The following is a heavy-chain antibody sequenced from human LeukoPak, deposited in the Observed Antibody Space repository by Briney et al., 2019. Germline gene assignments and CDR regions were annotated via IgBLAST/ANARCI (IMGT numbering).Heavy chain of an antibody. CDR3: ARDRSFRPLSNWFDP. V-gene: IGHV3-23*01. CDR2: ISGSGGST. J-gene: IGHJ5*02. CDR1: GFTFSSYG. Sequence: GGSLRLSCAASGFTFSSYGMSWVRQAPGKGLEWVSAISGSGGSTYYADSVKGRFTISRDNAKNSLYLQMNSLRAEDTAVYYCARDRSFRPLSNWFDPWGQGTLVTVSS. D-gene: IGHD3-16*02.